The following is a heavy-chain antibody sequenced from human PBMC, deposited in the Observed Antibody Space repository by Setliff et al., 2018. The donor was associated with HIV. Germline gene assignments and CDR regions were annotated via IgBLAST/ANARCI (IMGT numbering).Heavy chain of an antibody. CDR2: INRSGSA. CDR3: ARESTMAAAGFDY. Sequence: PSETLSLTCAIYGGSFGGHFWSWIRQPPGKGLEWIGEINRSGSANHNSSLKSRVTMSVDTSKKQFSLKMGSVTAADTAIYYCARESTMAAAGFDYWGQGTLVTVSS. J-gene: IGHJ4*02. V-gene: IGHV4-34*10. CDR1: GGSFGGHF. D-gene: IGHD6-13*01.